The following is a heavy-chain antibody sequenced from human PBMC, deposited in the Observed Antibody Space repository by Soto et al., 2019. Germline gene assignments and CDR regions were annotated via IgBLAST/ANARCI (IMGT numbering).Heavy chain of an antibody. CDR2: IYYSGST. CDR1: GGSISSSSYY. Sequence: SETLSLTCTVSGGSISSSSYYWGWIRQPPGKGLEWIGSIYYSGSTYYNPSLKSRVTISVDTSKNQFSLKLSSVTAADTAVYYCARHVVYYGDYYYFDYWGQGTLVTVSS. CDR3: ARHVVYYGDYYYFDY. D-gene: IGHD4-17*01. J-gene: IGHJ4*02. V-gene: IGHV4-39*01.